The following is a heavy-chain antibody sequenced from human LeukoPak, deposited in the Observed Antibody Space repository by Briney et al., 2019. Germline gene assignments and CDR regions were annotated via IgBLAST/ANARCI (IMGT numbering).Heavy chain of an antibody. Sequence: PSETLSLTCTVSGYSIGSGYYWGWIRQPPGKGLEWIGSIYHSGSTYYNPSLKSRVTISVDTSKNQFSLKLSSVTAADTAVYYCARSHCSSTSCYTFKARFFDYWGQGTLVTVSS. V-gene: IGHV4-38-2*02. CDR3: ARSHCSSTSCYTFKARFFDY. D-gene: IGHD2-2*02. CDR1: GYSIGSGYY. J-gene: IGHJ4*02. CDR2: IYHSGST.